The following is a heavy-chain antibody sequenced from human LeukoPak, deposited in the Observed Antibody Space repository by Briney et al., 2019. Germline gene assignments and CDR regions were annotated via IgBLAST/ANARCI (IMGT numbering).Heavy chain of an antibody. CDR3: ARIWWLRSLDY. Sequence: SETLSLTCAVYGGSFSGYYWSWIRQPPGKGLEWIGEINHSGSTNYNPSLKSRVTISVDTSKNQLSLKLSSVTAAGTAVYYCARIWWLRSLDYWGQGTLVTVSS. CDR1: GGSFSGYY. V-gene: IGHV4-34*01. J-gene: IGHJ4*02. CDR2: INHSGST. D-gene: IGHD5-12*01.